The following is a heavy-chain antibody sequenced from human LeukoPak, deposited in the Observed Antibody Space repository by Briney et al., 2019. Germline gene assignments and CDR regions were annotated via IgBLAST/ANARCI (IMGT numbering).Heavy chain of an antibody. Sequence: GGSLRLSCAASGFTFSDYTMNWVRQAPGKGLEWVANIKQDGSEKYYLDSVKGRFTISRDNAKNSLYLQMNSLRAEDAAVYYCARVSLYANIVATIGGDLDYWGQGTLVTVSS. D-gene: IGHD5-12*01. J-gene: IGHJ4*02. V-gene: IGHV3-7*01. CDR1: GFTFSDYT. CDR2: IKQDGSEK. CDR3: ARVSLYANIVATIGGDLDY.